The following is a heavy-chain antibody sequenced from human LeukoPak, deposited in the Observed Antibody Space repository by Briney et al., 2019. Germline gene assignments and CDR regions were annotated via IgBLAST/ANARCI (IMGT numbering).Heavy chain of an antibody. CDR3: ARARAGWLTHSRGGDNVFDY. CDR1: GGSFSGYY. CDR2: INHSGST. J-gene: IGHJ4*02. Sequence: SETLSLTCAVYGGSFSGYYWSWIRQPPGKGLEWIGEINHSGSTNYNPSLKSRVTISVDTSKNQFSLKLSSVTAADTAVYYCARARAGWLTHSRGGDNVFDYWGQGTLVTVSS. D-gene: IGHD3-10*01. V-gene: IGHV4-34*01.